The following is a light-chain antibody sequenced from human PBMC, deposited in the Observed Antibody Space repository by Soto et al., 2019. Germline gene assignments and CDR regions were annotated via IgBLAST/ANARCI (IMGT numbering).Light chain of an antibody. CDR2: DAS. V-gene: IGKV1-33*01. CDR3: QQYNSMLS. CDR1: HDVSRN. Sequence: DIQMTQSPSSLYASVGDRVTIACQSSHDVSRNLNWFQQKPGEAPKLLIYDASNLERGVPSRFSGSGSGTHFTFTNSSLQPDDVASYYCQQYNSMLSFGGGT. J-gene: IGKJ4*01.